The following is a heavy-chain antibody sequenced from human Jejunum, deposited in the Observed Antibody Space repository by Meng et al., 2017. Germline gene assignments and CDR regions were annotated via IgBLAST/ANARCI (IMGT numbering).Heavy chain of an antibody. V-gene: IGHV3-66*02. CDR3: ARVRMGLGGWDY. Sequence: GGSLRLSCAVSGFTISGKYMSWVRQAPGKGLQWVSLIYGDGKTFYADSVKGRFTISRDDSKNTVFHQMNSLTVEDTAMYYCARVRMGLGGWDYWGQGTLVTVSS. D-gene: IGHD3-16*01. CDR2: IYGDGKT. CDR1: GFTISGKY. J-gene: IGHJ4*02.